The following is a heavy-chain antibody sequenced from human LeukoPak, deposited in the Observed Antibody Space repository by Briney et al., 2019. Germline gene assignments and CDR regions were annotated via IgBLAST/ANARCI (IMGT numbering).Heavy chain of an antibody. Sequence: SETLSLTCTVSSGSISSYYWSWIRQPPGKGLEWIGYIYCSGTTNYNPSLKSRVIISVDTSKSQFSLQLSPVIAADTAVYYCARVGVDYSGNVIKNYFDYWGQGTLVTVSS. D-gene: IGHD4-23*01. CDR3: ARVGVDYSGNVIKNYFDY. J-gene: IGHJ4*02. V-gene: IGHV4-59*01. CDR2: IYCSGTT. CDR1: SGSISSYY.